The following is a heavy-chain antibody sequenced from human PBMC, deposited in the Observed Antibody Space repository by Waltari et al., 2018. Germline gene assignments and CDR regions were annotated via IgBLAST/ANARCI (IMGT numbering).Heavy chain of an antibody. CDR3: ASFDYGDYEGVY. CDR2: IRYDGSNK. CDR1: GFTFSSYG. Sequence: QVQLVESGGGVVQPGGSRRLSCVASGFTFSSYGMHWVRQAPGRGLEWVAFIRYDGSNKYYVDSVKGRFTISRDNSKNTLYLQMNSLRPEDTAVYYCASFDYGDYEGVYWGQGTLVTVSS. J-gene: IGHJ4*02. D-gene: IGHD4-17*01. V-gene: IGHV3-30*02.